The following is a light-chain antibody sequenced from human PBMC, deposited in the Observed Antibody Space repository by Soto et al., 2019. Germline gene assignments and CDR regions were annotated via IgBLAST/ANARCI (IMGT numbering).Light chain of an antibody. J-gene: IGLJ1*01. CDR1: RTDVGQYNY. CDR3: RSYTSIYIYV. CDR2: HVS. Sequence: QCLLTQPPSASGSPGQSVTISCTGARTDVGQYNYVSWYPQHPGKAPKLLIHHVSRRPSGVPARLSGSKSGNTASLTVSGLQTEDEADYYCRSYTSIYIYVFRNGYKLPVL. V-gene: IGLV2-8*01.